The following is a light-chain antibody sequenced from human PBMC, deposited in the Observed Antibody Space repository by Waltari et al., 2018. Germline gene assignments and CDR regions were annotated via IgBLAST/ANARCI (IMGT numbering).Light chain of an antibody. CDR1: QTVRATY. Sequence: EIVLTQSPGTLSLSPGERATLSCRASQTVRATYLAWYQQKPGQAPTLVIHDTSSKATGNPDMFGGSGSETDFSLTISSLEPEDLAVYYCQQYDISPLTFGGGTKVETK. V-gene: IGKV3-20*01. J-gene: IGKJ4*01. CDR3: QQYDISPLT. CDR2: DTS.